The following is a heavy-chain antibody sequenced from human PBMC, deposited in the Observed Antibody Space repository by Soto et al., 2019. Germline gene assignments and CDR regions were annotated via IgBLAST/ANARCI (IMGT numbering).Heavy chain of an antibody. J-gene: IGHJ6*02. CDR1: GFTFDDYW. Sequence: EVHLVESGGGSVQPGGSLRLSCAASGFTFDDYWMHWVRQVPGKGLLWVSRINSDGRRTTYADSVKGRFTVSRDNSKNTLYLHMNSLRAEDTAVYYCANCRDNTGNAYYCYGMDVWGQGTTVTVSS. D-gene: IGHD2-15*01. V-gene: IGHV3-74*03. CDR3: ANCRDNTGNAYYCYGMDV. CDR2: INSDGRRT.